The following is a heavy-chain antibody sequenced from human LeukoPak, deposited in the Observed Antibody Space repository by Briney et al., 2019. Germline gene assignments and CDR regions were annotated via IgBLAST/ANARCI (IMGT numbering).Heavy chain of an antibody. Sequence: GGSMRLSCAASGFTFSSYSMNWVRQAPGKGLEWVASISSSSSYIYYADSVKGRFTISRDNAKTSLYLQMNSLRAEDTAVYYCAAPERGYYYYMDVWGKGTTVTVSS. CDR1: GFTFSSYS. V-gene: IGHV3-21*01. CDR2: ISSSSSYI. CDR3: AAPERGYYYYMDV. J-gene: IGHJ6*03.